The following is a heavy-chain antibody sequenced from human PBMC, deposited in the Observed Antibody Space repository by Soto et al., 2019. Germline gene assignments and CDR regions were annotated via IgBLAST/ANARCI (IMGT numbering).Heavy chain of an antibody. CDR2: ISAYNGNT. D-gene: IGHD2-2*02. CDR1: GYTFTSYG. Sequence: QIQLVQSGAEVKKPGASVKVSCKASGYTFTSYGISWVRQAPGQGLEWMGWISAYNGNTNYAQKLQGRVTMTTDTSTSTADMELRSLRSDDTAVYYCARDRDIVVVPAAISNYYYGMDVWGQGTTVTVSS. J-gene: IGHJ6*02. CDR3: ARDRDIVVVPAAISNYYYGMDV. V-gene: IGHV1-18*04.